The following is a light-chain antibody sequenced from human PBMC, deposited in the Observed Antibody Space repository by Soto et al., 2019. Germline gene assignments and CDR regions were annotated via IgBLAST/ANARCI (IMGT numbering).Light chain of an antibody. CDR2: AS. J-gene: IGKJ2*01. Sequence: DIQMTQSPSPLSTSVGDIVTITCRASQNIGIYLNWYQQTPGKAPKLLIYASTLQSGVLSRFSGSGSETDFALTISSLQPEDFATYYCQQSVSTPYTFGHGTEVE. V-gene: IGKV1-39*01. CDR1: QNIGIY. CDR3: QQSVSTPYT.